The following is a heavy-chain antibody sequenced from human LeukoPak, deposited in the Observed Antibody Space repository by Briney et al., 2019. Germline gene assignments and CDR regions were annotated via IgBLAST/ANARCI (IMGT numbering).Heavy chain of an antibody. D-gene: IGHD3-10*01. CDR2: IVVGSGIT. J-gene: IGHJ4*02. Sequence: ASVKVSCKASGFTFTRSAVQWVRQARGQRLEWIGWIVVGSGITNYTQKFQERVTITRDMSTSTAYMELSRLRSEDTAVYYCAAVGSFDYWGQGTLVTVSS. CDR1: GFTFTRSA. CDR3: AAVGSFDY. V-gene: IGHV1-58*01.